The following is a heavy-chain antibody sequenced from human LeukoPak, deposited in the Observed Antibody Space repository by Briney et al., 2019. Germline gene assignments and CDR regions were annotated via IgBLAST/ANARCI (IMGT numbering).Heavy chain of an antibody. CDR3: ARESGYDYLFDY. V-gene: IGHV4-59*01. D-gene: IGHD5-12*01. CDR1: GGSISSYY. CDR2: IYYSGST. Sequence: SETLSLTCTVSGGSISSYYWSWIRQPPGKGLEWIGYIYYSGSTNYNPSLKSRVTISVDTSKNQFSLKLSSVTAAYTAVYYCARESGYDYLFDYWGQGTLVTVSS. J-gene: IGHJ4*02.